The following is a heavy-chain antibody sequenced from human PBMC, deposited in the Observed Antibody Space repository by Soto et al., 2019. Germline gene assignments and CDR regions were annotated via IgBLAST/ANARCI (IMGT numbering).Heavy chain of an antibody. V-gene: IGHV3-30-3*01. CDR3: AKAPWNLAPTHYFDF. D-gene: IGHD1-1*01. Sequence: QVRLVESGGGVVQPGRALRLSCAASGFTFSSFAMHWVRQAPGKGLERVAVITSDGTKEYYADSARGRFTISRDNSGNTVYLHMNSLGGDDTAVYYCAKAPWNLAPTHYFDFWGQGTLVTVSS. CDR2: ITSDGTKE. J-gene: IGHJ4*02. CDR1: GFTFSSFA.